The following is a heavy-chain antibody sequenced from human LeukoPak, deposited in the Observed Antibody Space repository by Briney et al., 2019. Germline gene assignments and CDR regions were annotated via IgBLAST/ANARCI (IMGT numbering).Heavy chain of an antibody. D-gene: IGHD6-13*01. CDR3: ARDSGSSSWAFDY. V-gene: IGHV4-4*07. Sequence: SETLSLTCTVSGGSISSYYWSWIQQPAGKGLEWIGRIYTSGSTNYNPSLKSRVTISVDTSKNQFSLKLSSVTAADTAVYYCARDSGSSSWAFDYWGQGTLVTVSS. CDR1: GGSISSYY. CDR2: IYTSGST. J-gene: IGHJ4*02.